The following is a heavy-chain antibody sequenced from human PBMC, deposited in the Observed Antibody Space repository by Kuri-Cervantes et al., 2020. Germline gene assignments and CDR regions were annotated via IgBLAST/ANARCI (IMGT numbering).Heavy chain of an antibody. V-gene: IGHV1-2*04. CDR2: ISPNSGGT. CDR3: ARVLSLWGVAPLDY. D-gene: IGHD3-16*01. CDR1: GYTFTGYY. J-gene: IGHJ4*02. Sequence: ASVKVSCKASGYTFTGYYMHWVRQAPGQGLEWMGWISPNSGGTNYAQKFQGWVTMTRDTSISTAYMELSRLRSEDTAVYYCARVLSLWGVAPLDYWGQGTLVTVSS.